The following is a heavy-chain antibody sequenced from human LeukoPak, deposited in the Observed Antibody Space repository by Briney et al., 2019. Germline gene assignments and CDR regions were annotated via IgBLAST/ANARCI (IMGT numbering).Heavy chain of an antibody. CDR1: GGTFSSYA. V-gene: IGHV1-69*13. CDR2: IIPIFGTA. CDR3: ARVPGIAVAGNVIRTYFDY. J-gene: IGHJ4*02. Sequence: SVKVSCKASGGTFSSYAISWVRQAPGQGLEWMGGIIPIFGTANYAQKFQGRVTITADESTSTAYMELSSLRSEDTAVYYCARVPGIAVAGNVIRTYFDYWGQGTLVTVSS. D-gene: IGHD6-19*01.